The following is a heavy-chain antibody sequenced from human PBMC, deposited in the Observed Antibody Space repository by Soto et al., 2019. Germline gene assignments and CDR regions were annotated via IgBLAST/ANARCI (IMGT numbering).Heavy chain of an antibody. V-gene: IGHV1-69*12. CDR1: GGTFGNSA. J-gene: IGHJ6*02. D-gene: IGHD5-12*01. CDR3: ARDNGPLRSGGNSCYARDL. CDR2: VIPIFPTP. Sequence: QVQLVQSGAEVKKHGSSVTVSCKASGGTFGNSAISWVRQAPGQGLEWMGGVIPIFPTPDYAQKFQGRVTITADESTSTAYMELSSLRSEDTAVYFCARDNGPLRSGGNSCYARDLWGHGSTVTVCS.